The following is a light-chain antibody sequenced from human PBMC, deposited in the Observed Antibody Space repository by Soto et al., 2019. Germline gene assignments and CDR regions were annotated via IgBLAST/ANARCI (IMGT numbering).Light chain of an antibody. Sequence: EVVWTQSPGTLSLSPGERATLSCRASQNVSSYVAWYQQKPGQSPRRLIYDASKRATGIPARLSGSGSGADFTLTISSLGPEDFAFSYCQQLFFGPGTKVDL. CDR1: QNVSSY. V-gene: IGKV3-11*01. CDR3: QQLF. J-gene: IGKJ3*01. CDR2: DAS.